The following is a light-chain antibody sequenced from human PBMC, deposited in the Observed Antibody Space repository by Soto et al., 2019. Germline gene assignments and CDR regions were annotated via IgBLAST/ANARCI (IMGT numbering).Light chain of an antibody. CDR3: AAWDDSLNAVV. V-gene: IGLV1-44*01. CDR1: SSNIGRNT. J-gene: IGLJ2*01. Sequence: QSVLTQPPSASGTPGQRVTISCSGSSSNIGRNTVNWYQQLPGTAPKVLIYSNNQRPSGVPERLSGSKSGTSASLAISGLQSEDEADYYCAAWDDSLNAVVFGGGTKLTVL. CDR2: SNN.